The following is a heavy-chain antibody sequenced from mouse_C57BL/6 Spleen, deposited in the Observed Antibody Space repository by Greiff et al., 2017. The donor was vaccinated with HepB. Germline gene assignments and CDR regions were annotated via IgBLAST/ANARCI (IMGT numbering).Heavy chain of an antibody. CDR1: GFSIKDDY. V-gene: IGHV14-4*01. J-gene: IGHJ4*01. CDR3: TTWGRDY. CDR2: IDPENGDT. Sequence: EVQLQQSGAELVRPGASVKLSCTASGFSIKDDYMHWVKQRPEQGLEWIGWIDPENGDTEYASKFQGKATITADTSSNTAYLQLSSLTSEDTAVYYCTTWGRDYWGQGTSVTVSS.